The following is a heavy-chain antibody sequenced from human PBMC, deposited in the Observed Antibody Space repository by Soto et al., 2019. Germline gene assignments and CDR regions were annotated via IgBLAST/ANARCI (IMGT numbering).Heavy chain of an antibody. CDR3: STDLARYNWNYVGILLDV. CDR2: IKSKTNGGTK. D-gene: IGHD1-7*01. V-gene: IGHV3-15*07. J-gene: IGHJ6*02. Sequence: GGSPRLSCAASGFTFSNAWMNWVRQAPGKGLEWVGRIKSKTNGGTKDYATPVKGGFTISRDDAKNTLYRQMNSQKTEDTAVYYCSTDLARYNWNYVGILLDVWGQGTTVTVSS. CDR1: GFTFSNAW.